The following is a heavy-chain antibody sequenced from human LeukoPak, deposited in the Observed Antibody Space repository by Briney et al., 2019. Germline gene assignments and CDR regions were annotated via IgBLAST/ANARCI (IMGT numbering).Heavy chain of an antibody. J-gene: IGHJ2*01. V-gene: IGHV4-59*01. CDR3: ARVSNEGSVANSYWYLDL. CDR2: IYYSGTT. D-gene: IGHD5-12*01. CDR1: GGSISSYC. Sequence: PSETLSLTCTVSGGSISSYCWSWIRQPPGKGLEYIGDIYYSGTTNYNPSLKSRVTISADTSKNQCSLKLSSVTAADTAVYYCARVSNEGSVANSYWYLDLWGRGTLVTVSS.